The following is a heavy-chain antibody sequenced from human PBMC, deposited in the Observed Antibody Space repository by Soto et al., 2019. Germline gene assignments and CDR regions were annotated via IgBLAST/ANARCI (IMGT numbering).Heavy chain of an antibody. Sequence: QVHLVQSGAEVKKPGSSVKVSCKASGGTFSSYAFSWVRQAPGHGFEWMGGIIPLFGAAFYAQQFQGRVTITADDSTNTVYMEMSSLRSEDTAVFYCARDGPVVGSSPPHFDSWGQGTLVTVSS. V-gene: IGHV1-69*01. CDR1: GGTFSSYA. CDR2: IIPLFGAA. J-gene: IGHJ4*02. D-gene: IGHD1-26*01. CDR3: ARDGPVVGSSPPHFDS.